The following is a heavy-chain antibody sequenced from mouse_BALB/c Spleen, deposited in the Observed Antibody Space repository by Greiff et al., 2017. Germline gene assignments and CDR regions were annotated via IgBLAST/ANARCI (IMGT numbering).Heavy chain of an antibody. CDR1: GFTFSSYA. CDR2: ISSGGST. Sequence: EVQGVESGGGLVKPGGSLKLSCAASGFTFSSYAMSWVRQTPEKRLEWVASISSGGSTYYPDSVKGRFTISRDNARNILYLQMSSLRSEDTAMYYCARWLLPRYAMDYWGQGTSVTVSS. J-gene: IGHJ4*01. CDR3: ARWLLPRYAMDY. V-gene: IGHV5-6-5*01. D-gene: IGHD2-3*01.